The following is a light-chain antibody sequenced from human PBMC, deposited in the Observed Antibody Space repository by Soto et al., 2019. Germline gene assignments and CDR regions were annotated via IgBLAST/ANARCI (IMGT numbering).Light chain of an antibody. CDR1: TSNIESHS. CDR3: ATWDDSRKGV. Sequence: QSVLTQPPSASGTPGQRIIISCSGSTSNIESHSVNWYQQVPGTAPKLLIVTNNQRPSGVPDRFSGPKSGASASLAISGLQSEDEATYYCATWDDSRKGVFGTGTKVTVL. V-gene: IGLV1-44*01. J-gene: IGLJ1*01. CDR2: TNN.